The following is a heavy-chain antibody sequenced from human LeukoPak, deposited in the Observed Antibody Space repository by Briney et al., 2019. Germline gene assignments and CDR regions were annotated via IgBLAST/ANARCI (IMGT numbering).Heavy chain of an antibody. CDR1: GFTFSSNA. D-gene: IGHD3-16*01. V-gene: IGHV3-30*04. CDR3: ARDDYDYVWGS. J-gene: IGHJ3*01. CDR2: ISYDGSNK. Sequence: GGSLRLSCAASGFTFSSNAMHWVRQAPGKGLEWVAVISYDGSNKDYADSVKGRFTISRDNSKNTLYLQMNSLRAEDTALYYCARDDYDYVWGSWGQGTMVTVSS.